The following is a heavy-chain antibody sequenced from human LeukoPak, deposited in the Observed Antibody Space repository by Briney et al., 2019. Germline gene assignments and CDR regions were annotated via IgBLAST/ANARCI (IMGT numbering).Heavy chain of an antibody. CDR3: ARGGQTYYYDSSGYTDY. Sequence: GESLKISCKGSGYSFTSYWTGWVRQLLGKGLEWMGIIYPGDSDTRYSPSFQGQVTISADKSISTAYLQWSSLKASDTAMYYCARGGQTYYYDSSGYTDYWGQGTLVTVSS. V-gene: IGHV5-51*01. D-gene: IGHD3-22*01. CDR1: GYSFTSYW. CDR2: IYPGDSDT. J-gene: IGHJ4*02.